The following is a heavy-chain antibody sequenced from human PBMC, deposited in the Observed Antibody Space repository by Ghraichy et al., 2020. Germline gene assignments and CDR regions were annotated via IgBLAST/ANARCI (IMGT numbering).Heavy chain of an antibody. Sequence: GGSLRLSCAASGFTFSSYAMSWVRQAPGKGLEWVSSISGSGDYTYYADSVKGRLTISRDNSKNTLYLQMNSLRAEDTAVYYCAKSSSAYGSGSYSGYLDYWGQGTLVTVSS. D-gene: IGHD3-10*01. CDR1: GFTFSSYA. CDR3: AKSSSAYGSGSYSGYLDY. V-gene: IGHV3-23*01. J-gene: IGHJ4*02. CDR2: ISGSGDYT.